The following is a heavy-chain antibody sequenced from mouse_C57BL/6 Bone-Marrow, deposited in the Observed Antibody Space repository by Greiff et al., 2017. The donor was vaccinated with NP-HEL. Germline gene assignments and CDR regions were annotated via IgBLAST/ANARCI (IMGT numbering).Heavy chain of an antibody. CDR1: GFTFSSYA. V-gene: IGHV5-9-1*02. Sequence: DVHLVESGEGLVKPGGSLKLSCAASGFTFSSYAMSWVRQTPEKRLEWVAYISRGGDYTNYADTVKGRFTISRDNARNTLYLQMSRLKSEDTAMYYCTRGSSLRFDYWGQGTTLTVSS. CDR2: ISRGGDYT. J-gene: IGHJ2*01. D-gene: IGHD6-1*01. CDR3: TRGSSLRFDY.